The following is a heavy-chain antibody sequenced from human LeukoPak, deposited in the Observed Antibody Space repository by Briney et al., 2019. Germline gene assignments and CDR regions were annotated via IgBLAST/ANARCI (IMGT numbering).Heavy chain of an antibody. CDR1: GGSISSNSFY. V-gene: IGHV4-39*01. Sequence: SETLSLTCTVSGGSISSNSFYWGWIRQPPGKGLEWIASIYYSGSTYYNPSLKNRVTISVDTSKNQFSLKLSSVTAADTAVYYCARQVGYSYGHLDYWGQGTLVTVSS. CDR3: ARQVGYSYGHLDY. CDR2: IYYSGST. D-gene: IGHD5-18*01. J-gene: IGHJ4*02.